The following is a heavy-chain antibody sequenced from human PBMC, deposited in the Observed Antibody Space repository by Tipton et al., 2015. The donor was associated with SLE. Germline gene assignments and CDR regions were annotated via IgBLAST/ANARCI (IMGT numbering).Heavy chain of an antibody. CDR1: GASVSNYY. Sequence: GLVKPSDTLSLTCTASGASVSNYYWSWIRQPPGKGLEWVGYIYYSGSTNYNPSVKSRVTISLDTSKKQFSLKLSSVTAADTAVYYCARVVKGSSWYWFDPWGQGTLVTVSS. J-gene: IGHJ5*02. D-gene: IGHD6-13*01. V-gene: IGHV4-59*02. CDR2: IYYSGST. CDR3: ARVVKGSSWYWFDP.